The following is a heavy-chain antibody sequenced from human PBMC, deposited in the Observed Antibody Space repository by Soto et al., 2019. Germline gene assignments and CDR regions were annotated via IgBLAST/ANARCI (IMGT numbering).Heavy chain of an antibody. CDR2: ISAYNGNT. D-gene: IGHD3-3*01. CDR3: ARDPHEFWSAYFFDP. Sequence: ASVKVSCKASGYTFAIFGISWVLQAPGQGLEWMGWISAYNGNTDYAQKFQGRVTMATDTSTSTAYMELRNLTSDDTAVYYCARDPHEFWSAYFFDPWGQGXLVTVSS. V-gene: IGHV1-18*01. CDR1: GYTFAIFG. J-gene: IGHJ5*02.